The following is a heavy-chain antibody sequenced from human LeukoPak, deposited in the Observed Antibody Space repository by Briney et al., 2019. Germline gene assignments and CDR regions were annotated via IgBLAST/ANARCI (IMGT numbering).Heavy chain of an antibody. Sequence: ASVKVSCKASGCTFSSYAINWVRQAPGQGLEWMGGIIPIFGTPNYAQKFQGRVTITADESTSTACMELSSLRSEDTAVYYCATAPGAAGYWYFDLWGRGTLVTVSS. CDR3: ATAPGAAGYWYFDL. D-gene: IGHD6-13*01. CDR2: IIPIFGTP. CDR1: GCTFSSYA. V-gene: IGHV1-69*13. J-gene: IGHJ2*01.